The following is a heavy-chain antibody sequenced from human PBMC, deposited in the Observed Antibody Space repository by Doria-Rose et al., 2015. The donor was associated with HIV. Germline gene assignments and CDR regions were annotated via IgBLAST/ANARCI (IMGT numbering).Heavy chain of an antibody. J-gene: IGHJ4*02. CDR2: IFSDDER. Sequence: QVTLKESGLVLVKPTETPTLTCTVSGVSLSSPGMGVSWIRQPPGKALEWLANIFSDDERSYKTSLKSRLTISRGTSKSQVVLTMTDMDPVDTATYYCARIKSSRWYHKYYFDFWGQGTLVIVSA. CDR1: GVSLSSPGMG. CDR3: ARIKSSRWYHKYYFDF. V-gene: IGHV2-26*01. D-gene: IGHD6-13*01.